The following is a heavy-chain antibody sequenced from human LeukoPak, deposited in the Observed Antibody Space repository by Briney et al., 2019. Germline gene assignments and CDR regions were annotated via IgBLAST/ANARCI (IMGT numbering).Heavy chain of an antibody. CDR2: ISGSGGSA. D-gene: IGHD4-17*01. CDR1: GFTFSSYA. Sequence: GGSLRLSCAASGFTFSSYAMSWVRQAPGKGLEWVSAISGSGGSAYYADSVKGRFTISRDNSKNTLYLQMNSLRAEDTAVYYCAKDVAYGDYGGDYYYGMDVWGQGTTVTVSS. J-gene: IGHJ6*02. V-gene: IGHV3-23*01. CDR3: AKDVAYGDYGGDYYYGMDV.